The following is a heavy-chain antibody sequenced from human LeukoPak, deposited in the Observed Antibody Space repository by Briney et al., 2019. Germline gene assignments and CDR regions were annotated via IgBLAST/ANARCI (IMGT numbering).Heavy chain of an antibody. J-gene: IGHJ3*02. V-gene: IGHV3-48*01. CDR1: GFTFSSYS. CDR3: ARVKGPGAFDI. D-gene: IGHD7-27*01. Sequence: GGSLRLSCAASGFTFSSYSMNWVRQAPGKGLEWVSYISSSSSTIYYADSVKGRFTISRDNAKNSLYLQMNSLRAKDTAVYYCARVKGPGAFDIWGQGTMVTVSS. CDR2: ISSSSSTI.